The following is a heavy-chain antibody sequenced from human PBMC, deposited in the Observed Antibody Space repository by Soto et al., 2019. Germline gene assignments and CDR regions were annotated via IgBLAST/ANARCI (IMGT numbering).Heavy chain of an antibody. CDR2: ISAYNGNT. CDR1: GYTFTSYG. Sequence: QVQLVQSGAEVKKPGASVKVSCKASGYTFTSYGISWVRQAPGQGLEWMGWISAYNGNTNYAQKLQGRVTMTTDTTTRTAYMELRSLRSDDTAVYCCASSLLVGYGLEGESDWGQGTLVTVSS. CDR3: ASSLLVGYGLEGESD. V-gene: IGHV1-18*01. J-gene: IGHJ4*02. D-gene: IGHD5-18*01.